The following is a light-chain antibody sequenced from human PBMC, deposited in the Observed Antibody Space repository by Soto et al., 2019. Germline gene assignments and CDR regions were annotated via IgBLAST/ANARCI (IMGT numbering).Light chain of an antibody. J-gene: IGKJ4*01. CDR2: GAS. V-gene: IGKV3-15*01. CDR1: QSVNRN. CDR3: QQYNDWPLT. Sequence: EKVMTQSPATLSVSPGERATLSCRASQSVNRNLAWYQQKPGQAPRLLIYGASTRATGVPARFSGSASGTEFTLTISSLQSEDVAVYYCQQYNDWPLTFGGGTKVEIK.